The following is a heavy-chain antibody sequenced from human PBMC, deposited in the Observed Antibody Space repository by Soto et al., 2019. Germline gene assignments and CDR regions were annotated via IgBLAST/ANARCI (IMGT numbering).Heavy chain of an antibody. CDR2: IYYSGST. J-gene: IGHJ6*03. V-gene: IGHV4-39*01. D-gene: IGHD6-13*01. CDR1: GGSISSSSYY. Sequence: SETLSLTCTVSGGSISSSSYYWGWIRQPPGKGLEWIGSIYYSGSTYYNPSLKSRVTISVDTSKNQFSLKLSSVTAADTAVYYCARRIAAAGTGAGYYYYYMDVWGKGTTVTVSS. CDR3: ARRIAAAGTGAGYYYYYMDV.